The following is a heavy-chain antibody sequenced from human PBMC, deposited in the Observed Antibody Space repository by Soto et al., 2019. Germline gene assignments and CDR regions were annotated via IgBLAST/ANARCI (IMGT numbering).Heavy chain of an antibody. CDR3: ANDASGYSSSWYFYYYGMDV. D-gene: IGHD6-13*01. CDR1: GFTFSSYA. CDR2: ISGSGGST. Sequence: GGSLRLSCAASGFTFSSYAMSWVRQAPGKGLEWVSAISGSGGSTYYADSVKGRFTISRDSSKNTLYLQMNSLRAEDTAVYYCANDASGYSSSWYFYYYGMDVWGQGTTVTVSS. J-gene: IGHJ6*02. V-gene: IGHV3-23*01.